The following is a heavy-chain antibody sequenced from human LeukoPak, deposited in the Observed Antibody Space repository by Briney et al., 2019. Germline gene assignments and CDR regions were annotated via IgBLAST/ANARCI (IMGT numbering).Heavy chain of an antibody. J-gene: IGHJ5*02. CDR2: IHYSGRT. Sequence: PSETLSLTCTVSGVSISSSSYSWGWIRQPPGKGLEWIGSIHYSGRTYYNPSLKSRVTVSVDTSKNQFSLKLSSVTAADTAVYYCARHVYSSSSNWFDPWGQGTLVTVSS. V-gene: IGHV4-39*01. CDR3: ARHVYSSSSNWFDP. CDR1: GVSISSSSYS. D-gene: IGHD6-6*01.